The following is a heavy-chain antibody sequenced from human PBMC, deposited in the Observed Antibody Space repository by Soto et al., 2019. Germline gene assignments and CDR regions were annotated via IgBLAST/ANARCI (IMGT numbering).Heavy chain of an antibody. CDR2: IWYDGSNK. CDR1: GFTFSSYG. Sequence: QVQLVESGGGVVQPGRSLRLSCAASGFTFSSYGMHWVRQAPGKGLEWVAVIWYDGSNKYYADSVKGRFTISRDNSKNTLYLHMNSLIAEDTAVYYCARGRIPGKLGHCSSTSGLIPFDPWGQGTLVTVSS. J-gene: IGHJ5*02. V-gene: IGHV3-33*01. D-gene: IGHD2-2*01. CDR3: ARGRIPGKLGHCSSTSGLIPFDP.